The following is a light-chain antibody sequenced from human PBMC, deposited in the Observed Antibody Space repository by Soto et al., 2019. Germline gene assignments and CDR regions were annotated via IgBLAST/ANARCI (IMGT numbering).Light chain of an antibody. CDR3: QQHNGWPLN. CDR1: QSVGSS. CDR2: GAS. J-gene: IGKJ4*01. V-gene: IGKV3-15*01. Sequence: EIVVTQSPATLSVSPGERATLSCRGSQSVGSSLAWYQQKPGQAPRLPIYGASTRPTGVPARFSGSGSGTEFTFTISSLQSEDFAVYYCQQHNGWPLNFGGRNKVEI.